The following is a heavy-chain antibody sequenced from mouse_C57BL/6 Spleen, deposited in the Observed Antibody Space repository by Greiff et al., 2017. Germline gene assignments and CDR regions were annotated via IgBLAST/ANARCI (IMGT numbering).Heavy chain of an antibody. CDR3: ARGGLRRVPYFDY. V-gene: IGHV1-52*01. Sequence: QVQLQQPGAELVRPGSSVKLSCKASGYTFTSYWMHWVKQRPIQGLEWIGNIDPSDSEPHYNQQFKDKATLTVDKSSGTAYMQLSSLTSEESAVYDGARGGLRRVPYFDYWGQGTTLTVSS. J-gene: IGHJ2*01. CDR1: GYTFTSYW. CDR2: IDPSDSEP. D-gene: IGHD2-4*01.